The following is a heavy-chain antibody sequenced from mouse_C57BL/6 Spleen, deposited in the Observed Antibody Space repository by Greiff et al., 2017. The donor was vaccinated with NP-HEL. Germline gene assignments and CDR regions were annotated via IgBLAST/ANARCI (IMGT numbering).Heavy chain of an antibody. D-gene: IGHD2-3*01. Sequence: VQLQQSGAELVKPGASVKLSCTASGFNIKDYYMHWVKQRTEQGLEWIGRIDPEDGETKSAPKFQGKATITADPSSNTAYLQLSSLTSEDTAVYYCARDDGYPFAYWGQGTLVTVSA. CDR1: GFNIKDYY. J-gene: IGHJ3*01. CDR2: IDPEDGET. CDR3: ARDDGYPFAY. V-gene: IGHV14-2*01.